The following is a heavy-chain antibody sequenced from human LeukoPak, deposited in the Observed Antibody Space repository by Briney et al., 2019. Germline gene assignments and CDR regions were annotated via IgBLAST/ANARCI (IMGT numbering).Heavy chain of an antibody. CDR2: VNPNSGGT. Sequence: ASVKVSCKHSGYTFTDLYIHWVRQAPGQGLEWMGRVNPNSGGTDYAQKFQGRVTMTRDTSIGTAYMELNRLRSDDTAVYFCARGEVVPAAISYYYYGVAVWGQGTTVTVSS. V-gene: IGHV1-2*06. CDR1: GYTFTDLY. CDR3: ARGEVVPAAISYYYYGVAV. D-gene: IGHD2-2*02. J-gene: IGHJ6*02.